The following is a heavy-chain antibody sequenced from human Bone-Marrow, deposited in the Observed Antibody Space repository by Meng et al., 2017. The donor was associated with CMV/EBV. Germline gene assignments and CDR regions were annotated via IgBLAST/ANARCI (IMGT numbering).Heavy chain of an antibody. J-gene: IGHJ6*02. CDR3: ARGSYDSSGYYSGGPYYYGMDV. V-gene: IGHV3-30*03. CDR1: GFTFSSYS. D-gene: IGHD3-22*01. CDR2: LSYDGSQR. Sequence: GESLKISCAASGFTFSSYSMNWVRQAPGKGLEWVAILSYDGSQRYYTDSVKGRFTISRENAKNSLYLQMNSLRAGDTAVYYCARGSYDSSGYYSGGPYYYGMDVWGQGTTVTVSS.